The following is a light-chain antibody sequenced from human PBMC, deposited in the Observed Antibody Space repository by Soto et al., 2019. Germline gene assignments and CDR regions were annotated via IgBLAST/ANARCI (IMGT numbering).Light chain of an antibody. CDR3: QQYGSSLLT. CDR2: GAS. J-gene: IGKJ4*01. V-gene: IGKV3-20*01. Sequence: EIVLTQSPGTLSLSPGERATLSCRASQSVTSTYLAWYQQKPGQAPRVLIYGASSRAAGIPDRFSGSGSETDFTLTISRLEPEDFAVYYCQQYGSSLLTFGGGTKVEIK. CDR1: QSVTSTY.